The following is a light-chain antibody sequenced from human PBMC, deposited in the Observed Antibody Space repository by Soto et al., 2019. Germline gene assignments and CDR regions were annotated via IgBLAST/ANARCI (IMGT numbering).Light chain of an antibody. CDR3: LQHTRYPQP. V-gene: IGKV1-17*01. CDR1: QGIRDA. CDR2: AAS. J-gene: IGKJ1*01. Sequence: DIQMTQSPSSLSSSVGDRLTITCRASQGIRDALGWYQQKPGKAPKRLIYAASSLQSGVPSRFSGSGSGTEFTLTISSLQPEDCATYYGLQHTRYPQPCGQGTKVDIK.